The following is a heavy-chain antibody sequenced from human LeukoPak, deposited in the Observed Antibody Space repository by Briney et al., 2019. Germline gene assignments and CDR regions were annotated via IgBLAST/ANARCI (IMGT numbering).Heavy chain of an antibody. V-gene: IGHV4-59*01. CDR3: AREGDYGDYYRRYWFDP. Sequence: SETLSLTCDVSGASISGYWWSWIRQPAGKGLEWIGYIYYSGSTNYNPSLKSRVTISVDTSKNQFSLKLSSVTAADTAVYYCAREGDYGDYYRRYWFDPWGQGTLVTVSS. J-gene: IGHJ5*02. D-gene: IGHD4-17*01. CDR1: GASISGYW. CDR2: IYYSGST.